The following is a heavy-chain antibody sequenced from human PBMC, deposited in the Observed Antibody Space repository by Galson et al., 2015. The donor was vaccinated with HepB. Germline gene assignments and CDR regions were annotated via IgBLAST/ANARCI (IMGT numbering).Heavy chain of an antibody. Sequence: SVKVSCKASGYTFTGYYMHWVRQAPGQGLEWMGWINPNSGSTNYAQNFQGWVTMTRDTSISTVYMELSRLRSDDTAVYYCARLGRWELFGAFDIWGQGTMVTVSS. CDR2: INPNSGST. D-gene: IGHD1-26*01. CDR3: ARLGRWELFGAFDI. CDR1: GYTFTGYY. J-gene: IGHJ3*02. V-gene: IGHV1-2*04.